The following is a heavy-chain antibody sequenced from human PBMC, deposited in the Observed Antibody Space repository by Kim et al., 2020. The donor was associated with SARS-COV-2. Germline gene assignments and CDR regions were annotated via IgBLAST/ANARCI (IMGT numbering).Heavy chain of an antibody. V-gene: IGHV3-23*01. CDR3: AKIVGATSNWFDP. Sequence: SADAVKGRFTISRDNSKNTLYLQMNSLRAEDTAVYYCAKIVGATSNWFDPWGQGTLVTVSS. D-gene: IGHD1-26*01. J-gene: IGHJ5*02.